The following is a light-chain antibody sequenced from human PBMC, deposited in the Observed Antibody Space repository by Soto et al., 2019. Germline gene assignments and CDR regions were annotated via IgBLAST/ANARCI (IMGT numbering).Light chain of an antibody. Sequence: DIQMTQSPSAMSASVGDRVTITCRASQDISDYLAWFQHKPGKAPKRLIYAASRLHSGVPSRFSGSGSGTEFTLTISSLQPEDFATYYCLQHISYPWTLGQGTKVDIK. CDR3: LQHISYPWT. V-gene: IGKV1-17*03. CDR1: QDISDY. J-gene: IGKJ1*01. CDR2: AAS.